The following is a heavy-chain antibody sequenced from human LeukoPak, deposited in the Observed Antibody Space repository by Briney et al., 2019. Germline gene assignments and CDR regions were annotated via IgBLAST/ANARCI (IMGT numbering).Heavy chain of an antibody. J-gene: IGHJ4*02. V-gene: IGHV1-2*02. CDR1: GYTFTGYY. CDR3: ARRGIVVPAACFDY. CDR2: INPNSGGT. D-gene: IGHD2-2*01. Sequence: GASVKVSCKASGYTFTGYYMHWVRQAPGQGLEWMGWINPNSGGTNYAQKFQGRVTMTRDTSISTAYMELSRLRSDDTAVYYCARRGIVVPAACFDYWGQGTLVTVSS.